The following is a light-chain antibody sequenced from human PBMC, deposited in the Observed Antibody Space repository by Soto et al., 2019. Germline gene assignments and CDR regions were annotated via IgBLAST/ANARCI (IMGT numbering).Light chain of an antibody. CDR3: QQYESTPPT. V-gene: IGKV4-1*01. J-gene: IGKJ2*01. CDR1: QSVLYSSNNKNY. Sequence: DIVMTQSPDSLAVSLGERDTINCKSSQSVLYSSNNKNYLAWYQQRPGQPPKLLIYWASTRESGVPDRFSGSGSGTDFTLTITSLQAEDVAVYYCQQYESTPPTFGQGTKLAIK. CDR2: WAS.